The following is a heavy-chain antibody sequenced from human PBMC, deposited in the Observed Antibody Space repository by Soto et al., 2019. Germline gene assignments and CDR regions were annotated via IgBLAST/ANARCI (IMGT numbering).Heavy chain of an antibody. D-gene: IGHD6-25*01. CDR1: GGSITSSTHF. J-gene: IGHJ5*02. Sequence: SETLSLTCTVSGGSITSSTHFWGWVRQPPGKGLEWIGTIYFTGNTYYTPSLKSRLTMSIDTSKNEFSLRLNSVTAADTAVYYCAGQTFTIAAASYGRSNWFDPWGPGTLVTVSS. V-gene: IGHV4-39*01. CDR3: AGQTFTIAAASYGRSNWFDP. CDR2: IYFTGNT.